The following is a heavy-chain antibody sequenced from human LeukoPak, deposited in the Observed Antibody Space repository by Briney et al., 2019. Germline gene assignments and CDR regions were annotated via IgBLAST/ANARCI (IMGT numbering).Heavy chain of an antibody. CDR2: IYYSGST. D-gene: IGHD5-18*01. CDR3: ARDRIQLWLDY. V-gene: IGHV4-39*07. Sequence: SETLSLTCTVSGGSISSSSYYWGWIRQPPGKGLEWIGSIYYSGSTYYNPSLKSRVTISVDASKNQFSLKLSSVTAADTAVYYCARDRIQLWLDYWGQGTLVTVSS. J-gene: IGHJ4*02. CDR1: GGSISSSSYY.